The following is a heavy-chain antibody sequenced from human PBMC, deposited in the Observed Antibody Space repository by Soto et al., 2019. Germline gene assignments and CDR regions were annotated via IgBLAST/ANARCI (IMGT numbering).Heavy chain of an antibody. CDR2: IYHSGTT. CDR3: ARHVAVPRTRGFDY. Sequence: QVQLQESGPGLVKPSGTLSLTCAVSGGSISDNWWSWVRQAPGKGLEWIGQIYHSGTTYYNPSLKGRVDVLVAKSASHISLTLSSVTAADTDVYYCARHVAVPRTRGFDYWGQGAMVAVSS. J-gene: IGHJ4*02. D-gene: IGHD2-15*01. V-gene: IGHV4-4*02. CDR1: GGSISDNW.